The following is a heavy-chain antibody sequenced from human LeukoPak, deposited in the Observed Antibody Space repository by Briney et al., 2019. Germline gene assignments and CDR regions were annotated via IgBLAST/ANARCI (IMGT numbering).Heavy chain of an antibody. D-gene: IGHD1-14*01. CDR2: IIPIFGTA. V-gene: IGHV1-69*13. CDR3: ASSGSVTDNY. CDR1: GYTFTGYY. J-gene: IGHJ4*02. Sequence: GASVKVSCKASGYTFTGYYMHWVRQAPGQGLEWMGGIIPIFGTANYAQKFQGRVTITADESTSTAYMELSSLRSEDTAVYYCASSGSVTDNYWGQGTLVTVSS.